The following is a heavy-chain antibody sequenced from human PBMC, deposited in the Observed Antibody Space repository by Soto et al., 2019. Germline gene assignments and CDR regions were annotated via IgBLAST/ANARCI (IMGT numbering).Heavy chain of an antibody. CDR2: IYYSGST. D-gene: IGHD3-22*01. J-gene: IGHJ4*02. Sequence: PSETLSLTCTVPGGSISSSSYYWGWIRQPPGKGLEWIGSIYYSGSTYYNPSLKSRVTISVDTSKNQFSLKLSSVTAADTAVYYCARLQKYYYDSSGYPDYWGQGTLVTVSS. CDR3: ARLQKYYYDSSGYPDY. V-gene: IGHV4-39*01. CDR1: GGSISSSSYY.